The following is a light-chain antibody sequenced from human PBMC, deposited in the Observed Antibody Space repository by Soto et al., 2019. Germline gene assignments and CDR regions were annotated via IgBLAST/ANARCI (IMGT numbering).Light chain of an antibody. CDR2: NNN. Sequence: QSVVTQPPSASGTPGQRVTISCSGSSPNIGGNYVYWYQHLPGTAPRLLMQNNNERPSGVPDRFSGSKSGTSASLAITGLQSEDEGDYYCATWDDSLDGPVFGGGTKLTVL. V-gene: IGLV1-44*01. CDR3: ATWDDSLDGPV. J-gene: IGLJ2*01. CDR1: SPNIGGNY.